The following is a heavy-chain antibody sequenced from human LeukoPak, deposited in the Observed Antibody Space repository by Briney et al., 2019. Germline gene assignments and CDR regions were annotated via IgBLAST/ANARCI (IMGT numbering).Heavy chain of an antibody. J-gene: IGHJ4*02. CDR1: GGSISSSSYY. D-gene: IGHD5-18*01. CDR3: ARVSTWIQLSSRLYYFDY. V-gene: IGHV4-39*07. Sequence: SETLSLTCTVSGGSISSSSYYWGWIRQPPGKGLEWIVSIYHSGDTFYNPSLKSRVTISVDTSKNQFSLKLSSVTAADTAVYYCARVSTWIQLSSRLYYFDYWGQGTLVTVSS. CDR2: IYHSGDT.